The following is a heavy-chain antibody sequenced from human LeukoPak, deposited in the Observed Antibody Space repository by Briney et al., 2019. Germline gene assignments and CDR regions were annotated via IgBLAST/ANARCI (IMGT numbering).Heavy chain of an antibody. V-gene: IGHV1-8*03. CDR1: GYTFTTYD. D-gene: IGHD5-24*01. CDR2: VNPDSGHT. Sequence: ASVKVSCKAFGYTFTTYDISWVRQAPGQGLEWMGWVNPDSGHTGYAQKFQGRVTITRNTSIRTAYMELGSLTSDDTAVYYCGTRDGDAFDLWGQGTLVTVSS. CDR3: GTRDGDAFDL. J-gene: IGHJ3*01.